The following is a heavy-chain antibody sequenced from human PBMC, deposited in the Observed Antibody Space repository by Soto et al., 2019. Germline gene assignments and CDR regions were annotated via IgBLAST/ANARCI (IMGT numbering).Heavy chain of an antibody. CDR1: GFTFDDYA. D-gene: IGHD6-13*01. J-gene: IGHJ6*02. V-gene: IGHV3-43D*03. CDR2: ISWDGGST. Sequence: GGSLRLSCAASGFTFDDYAMHWVRQAPGKGLEWVSLISWDGGSTYYADSVKGRFTISRDNSKNSLYLQMNSLRAEDTALYYCAKSHSSSWYYYYGMDVWGQGTTVTVSS. CDR3: AKSHSSSWYYYYGMDV.